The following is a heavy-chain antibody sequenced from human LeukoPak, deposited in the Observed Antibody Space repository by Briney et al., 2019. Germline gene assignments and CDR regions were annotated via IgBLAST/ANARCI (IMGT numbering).Heavy chain of an antibody. CDR2: ISYDGSNK. Sequence: GGSLRLSCAASGFTFSSYAMHWVRQAPGKGLEWVAVISYDGSNKYYADSVKGRFTISRDNSKNTLHLQMNSLRAEDTAVYYCARDELRYCSSTSCWTPDYWGQGTLVTVSS. V-gene: IGHV3-30-3*01. J-gene: IGHJ4*02. CDR3: ARDELRYCSSTSCWTPDY. CDR1: GFTFSSYA. D-gene: IGHD2-2*01.